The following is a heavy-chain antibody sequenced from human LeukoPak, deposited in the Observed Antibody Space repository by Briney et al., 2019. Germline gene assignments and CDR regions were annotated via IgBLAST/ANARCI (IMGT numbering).Heavy chain of an antibody. CDR2: IYHSGST. CDR1: GGSISSSNW. V-gene: IGHV4-4*02. Sequence: SETLSLTCAVSGGSISSSNWWSWIRQPPGKGLEWIGEIYHSGSTNYNPSLKSRVTISVDKSKTQFSLKLSSVTAADTAVYYCARHRALRYFDWLPINWFDPWGQGTLVTASS. J-gene: IGHJ5*02. CDR3: ARHRALRYFDWLPINWFDP. D-gene: IGHD3-9*01.